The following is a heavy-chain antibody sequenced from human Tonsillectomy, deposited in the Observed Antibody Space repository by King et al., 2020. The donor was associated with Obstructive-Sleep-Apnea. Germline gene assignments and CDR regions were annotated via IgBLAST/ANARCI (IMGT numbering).Heavy chain of an antibody. D-gene: IGHD6-6*01. CDR2: ISWDGGST. Sequence: VQLVESGGVVVQPGGSLRLSCAASGFTFDDYAMHLVRQAPGKGLEWVSLISWDGGSTYYADSVKGRFTTSRDNSKNSLYLQMNSLRAEDTALYYCAKGHYSSSSGFDYWGQGTLVTVSS. V-gene: IGHV3-43D*03. J-gene: IGHJ4*02. CDR3: AKGHYSSSSGFDY. CDR1: GFTFDDYA.